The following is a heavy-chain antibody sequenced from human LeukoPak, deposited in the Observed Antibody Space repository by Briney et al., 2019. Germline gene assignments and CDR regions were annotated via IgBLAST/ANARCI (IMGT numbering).Heavy chain of an antibody. CDR2: INHSGST. V-gene: IGHV4-34*01. CDR3: ARVGEGSSGWYADY. D-gene: IGHD6-19*01. J-gene: IGHJ4*02. CDR1: SGTFSCYY. Sequence: SETLSLTSAVYSGTFSCYYWSWIRQPPGKGLEWSVEINHSGSTDYNPSLKSRVTLAVDTSKNQFSLRVSSVTAADTAVYYCARVGEGSSGWYADYWGQGTLVTVSS.